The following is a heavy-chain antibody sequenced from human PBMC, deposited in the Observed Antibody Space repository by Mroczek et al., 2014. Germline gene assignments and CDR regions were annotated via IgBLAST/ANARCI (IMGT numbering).Heavy chain of an antibody. J-gene: IGHJ5*02. V-gene: IGHV4-34*01. CDR1: WVLQWLL. CDR3: ARCIVVVPAAIPRSSCPLDA. D-gene: IGHD2-2*01. CDR2: INHSGST. Sequence: QVQLQQWGAGLLKPSGDPVPHLRCLWWVLQWLLLELDPPAPRKGLEWIGEINHSGSTNYNPSLKSRVTISVDTSKNQFSLKLSSVTAADTAVYYCARCIVVVPAAIPRSSCPLDAWGQGTLVTVSS.